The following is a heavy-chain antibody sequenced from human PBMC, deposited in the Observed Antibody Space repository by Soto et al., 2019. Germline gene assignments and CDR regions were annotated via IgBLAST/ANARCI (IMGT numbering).Heavy chain of an antibody. CDR3: STFSSGFYGMDV. CDR2: IFYTGGT. D-gene: IGHD3-22*01. V-gene: IGHV4-39*01. Sequence: SETLSLTCTISGGSISSSSYYWAWIRQPPGKGLEWIGSIFYTGGTYYNPSLKSRITMSADMSKNQFSLNLSSVTAADAAVYYCSTFSSGFYGMDVWGQGTTVTVSS. CDR1: GGSISSSSYY. J-gene: IGHJ6*02.